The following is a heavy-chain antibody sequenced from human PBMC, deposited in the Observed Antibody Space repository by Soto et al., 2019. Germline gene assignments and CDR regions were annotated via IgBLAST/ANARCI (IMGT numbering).Heavy chain of an antibody. Sequence: PGGSLRLSCAASGFAFSSYGMHWVRQAPGKGLEWVAAISYGGSNINYADSVKGRFTISRDNSKNTLILQMDSLRTEDTAVYYCASDSYYHDSTGYYVFDYWGQGTLVTVSS. CDR3: ASDSYYHDSTGYYVFDY. J-gene: IGHJ4*02. V-gene: IGHV3-30*03. D-gene: IGHD3-22*01. CDR2: ISYGGSNI. CDR1: GFAFSSYG.